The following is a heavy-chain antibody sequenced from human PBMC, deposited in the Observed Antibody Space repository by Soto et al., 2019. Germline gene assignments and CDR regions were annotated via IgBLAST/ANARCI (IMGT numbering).Heavy chain of an antibody. V-gene: IGHV3-23*01. Sequence: EVQLLESGGGLVQPGGSLRLSCAASGFPLSSYAMSWVRQAPGKGLEWVSGISGSGSSTYYVDSVKGRFTISRDNSKNTLYLQMNSLRAEDTAVYYCAKPPGTGSLYYYYGMDVWGQGTTVTVSS. CDR3: AKPPGTGSLYYYYGMDV. J-gene: IGHJ6*02. CDR2: ISGSGSST. CDR1: GFPLSSYA. D-gene: IGHD1-7*01.